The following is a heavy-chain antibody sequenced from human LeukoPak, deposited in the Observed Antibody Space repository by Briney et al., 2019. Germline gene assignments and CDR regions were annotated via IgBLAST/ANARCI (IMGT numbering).Heavy chain of an antibody. Sequence: ASVKVSCKASGYTFTSYAMHWVRQAPGQRLEWMGWINAGNGNATYTQKFQDRVTFTRDTSASTAYMDLSSLRSEDTAVYYCARVSSGWLGYLDYWGQGTPVTVSS. D-gene: IGHD6-25*01. CDR2: INAGNGNA. V-gene: IGHV1-3*01. CDR3: ARVSSGWLGYLDY. J-gene: IGHJ4*02. CDR1: GYTFTSYA.